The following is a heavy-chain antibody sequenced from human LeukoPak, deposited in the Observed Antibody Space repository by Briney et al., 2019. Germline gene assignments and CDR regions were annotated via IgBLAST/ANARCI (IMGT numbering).Heavy chain of an antibody. V-gene: IGHV3-9*01. Sequence: PGGSLRLSCAVSGFTFDDYAMHWVRQAPGKGLEWVSGISWNSGSIGYADSVKGRFTISRDNAKNSLYLQMNSLRAEDTALYYCAKDQGYFDWLGYMDVWGQGTTVTVSS. J-gene: IGHJ6*02. CDR1: GFTFDDYA. CDR3: AKDQGYFDWLGYMDV. D-gene: IGHD3-9*01. CDR2: ISWNSGSI.